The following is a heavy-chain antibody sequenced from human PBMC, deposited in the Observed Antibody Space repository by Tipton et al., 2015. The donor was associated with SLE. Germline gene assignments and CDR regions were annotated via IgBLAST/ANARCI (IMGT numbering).Heavy chain of an antibody. Sequence: TLSLTCTVSGGSISSYYWSWIRQPPEKGLEWIGYLFTSGTTNYNPSPQSRVTMSVDTSKNQFSLNLSSLTAADTAVYYCVRDKWGEYYPSTGYFWSFDPWGQGILVTVSS. CDR1: GGSISSYY. CDR3: VRDKWGEYYPSTGYFWSFDP. V-gene: IGHV4-4*08. J-gene: IGHJ5*02. D-gene: IGHD3-9*01. CDR2: LFTSGTT.